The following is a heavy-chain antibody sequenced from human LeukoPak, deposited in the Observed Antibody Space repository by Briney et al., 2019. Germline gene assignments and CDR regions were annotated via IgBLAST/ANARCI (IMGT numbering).Heavy chain of an antibody. CDR2: TYYRSKWYN. J-gene: IGHJ6*03. V-gene: IGHV6-1*01. CDR3: ARGLMFGGFTPKRMDG. D-gene: IGHD3-10*02. CDR1: GDSVSSNSAA. Sequence: SQTLSLTWAISGDSVSSNSAAWNWIRQSPSRGLEWLGRTYYRSKWYNDYAVSVKSRITINPDTSKNQFSLQLNSVTPEDTAGYYWARGLMFGGFTPKRMDGLGKGTTVTGSS.